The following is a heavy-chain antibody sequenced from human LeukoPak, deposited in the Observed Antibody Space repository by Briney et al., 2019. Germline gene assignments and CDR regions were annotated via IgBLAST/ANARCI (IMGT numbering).Heavy chain of an antibody. CDR3: ARRRYYDGSGYLE. Sequence: PSETLSLTCSVSGDSVSRSDSYWDWIRQPPGKGLEWIGTVYYSGRTYYSPSLKSRVTMSVDPSNHQFSLNLRSVTAADTALYYCARRRYYDGSGYLEWGQGTLLSVSS. CDR2: VYYSGRT. CDR1: GDSVSRSDSY. D-gene: IGHD3-22*01. J-gene: IGHJ1*01. V-gene: IGHV4-39*01.